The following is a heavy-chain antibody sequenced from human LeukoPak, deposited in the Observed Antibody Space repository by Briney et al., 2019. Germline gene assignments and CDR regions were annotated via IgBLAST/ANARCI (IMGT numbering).Heavy chain of an antibody. CDR2: NYNSGST. J-gene: IGHJ6*03. CDR3: ARDCEDSVLMGLTGGYYYYMDV. D-gene: IGHD2-8*01. CDR1: GCSISSSNW. Sequence: SETLSLTGAGSGCSISSSNWWSWARQPAGKGMGWMGDNYNSGSTNYNPSRKGRVTISVDKSKNQFALKLTAVKAADTAVYYCARDCEDSVLMGLTGGYYYYMDVWGKGTTVTVSS. V-gene: IGHV4-4*02.